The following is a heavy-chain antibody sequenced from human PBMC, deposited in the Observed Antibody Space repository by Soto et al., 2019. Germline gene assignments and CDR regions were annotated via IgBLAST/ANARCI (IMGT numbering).Heavy chain of an antibody. J-gene: IGHJ6*02. V-gene: IGHV3-33*01. Sequence: HPGGSLRLSCAASGFTFSSYGMHWVRQAPGKGLEWAAVIWYDGSNKYYADSVKGRFTISRDNSKNTLYLQMNSLRTEDTAVYYCARDALRYCSGGSCYLLHGMDVWGQGTTVTVSS. CDR1: GFTFSSYG. CDR2: IWYDGSNK. CDR3: ARDALRYCSGGSCYLLHGMDV. D-gene: IGHD2-15*01.